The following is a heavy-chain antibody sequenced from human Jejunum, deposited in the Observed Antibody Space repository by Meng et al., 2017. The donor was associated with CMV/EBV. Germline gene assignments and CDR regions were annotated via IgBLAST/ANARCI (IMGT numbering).Heavy chain of an antibody. CDR1: GFTLRDSY. D-gene: IGHD3-22*01. Sequence: SGFTLRDSYMSWIRQAPGKGLEWVSYISSSGSTIYYADSVKGRFSISRDDSKNTVYLQMNSLRAEDTAVYYCARDNDGSSHYSQFDYWGQGTLVTVSS. J-gene: IGHJ4*02. CDR3: ARDNDGSSHYSQFDY. V-gene: IGHV3-11*04. CDR2: ISSSGSTI.